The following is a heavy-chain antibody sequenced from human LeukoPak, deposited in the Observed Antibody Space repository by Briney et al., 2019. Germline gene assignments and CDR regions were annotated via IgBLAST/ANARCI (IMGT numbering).Heavy chain of an antibody. CDR2: IWYDGSNK. CDR3: ARGGEKTVTTRYYYYGMDV. J-gene: IGHJ6*04. D-gene: IGHD4-17*01. CDR1: GFTFSSYG. Sequence: PGGSLRLSCAASGFTFSSYGTHWVRQAPGKGLEWVAVIWYDGSNKYYADSVKGRFTISRDNSKNTLYLQMNSLRAEDTAVYYCARGGEKTVTTRYYYYGMDVWGKGTTVTVSS. V-gene: IGHV3-33*01.